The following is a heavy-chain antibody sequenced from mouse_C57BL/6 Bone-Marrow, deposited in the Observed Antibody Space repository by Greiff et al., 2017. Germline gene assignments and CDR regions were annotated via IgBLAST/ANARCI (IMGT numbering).Heavy chain of an antibody. V-gene: IGHV1-64*01. Sequence: QVQLQQPGAELVKPGASVKLSCKASGYTFTSYWMHWVKQRPGQGLEWIGMIHPNSGSTNYNEKFKSKATLTVDKSSSTAYMQLSSLTSEDSAVYYCARRRELWLRQGYYFNYWGQGTTLTVSS. D-gene: IGHD2-2*01. CDR2: IHPNSGST. CDR1: GYTFTSYW. J-gene: IGHJ2*01. CDR3: ARRRELWLRQGYYFNY.